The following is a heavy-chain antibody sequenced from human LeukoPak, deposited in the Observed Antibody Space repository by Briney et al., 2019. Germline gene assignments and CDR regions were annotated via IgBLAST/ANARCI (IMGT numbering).Heavy chain of an antibody. V-gene: IGHV3-23*01. CDR3: AKDQHPDSSSWYMKGYFQH. CDR1: GITVSSNY. D-gene: IGHD6-13*01. Sequence: GGSLRLSCAASGITVSSNYMSWVRQAPGKGLEWVSAIVGSGGSTYYADSVKGRFTISRDNSKNTLYLQMNSLRAEDTAVYYCAKDQHPDSSSWYMKGYFQHWGQGTLVTVSS. CDR2: IVGSGGST. J-gene: IGHJ1*01.